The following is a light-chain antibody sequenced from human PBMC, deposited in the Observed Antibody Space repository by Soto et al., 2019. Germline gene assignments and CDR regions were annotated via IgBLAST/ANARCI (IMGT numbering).Light chain of an antibody. Sequence: EVVMTQSPATLSVSPGERATLSCRASQNLNSNLAWYRQKPGQAPRLLIYDASTRATGIPARFSGSGSGTEFTLTISSLQSEDFAVYYCQQYRIWPPVTFGGGTKVEI. CDR2: DAS. CDR3: QQYRIWPPVT. CDR1: QNLNSN. J-gene: IGKJ4*01. V-gene: IGKV3-15*01.